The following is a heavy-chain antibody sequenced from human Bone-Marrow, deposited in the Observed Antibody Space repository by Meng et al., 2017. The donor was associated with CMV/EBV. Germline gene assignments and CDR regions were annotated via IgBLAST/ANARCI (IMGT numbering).Heavy chain of an antibody. CDR1: GFTFTSYT. J-gene: IGHJ4*02. CDR3: ATTGFGELPY. CDR2: IETSSTYI. Sequence: GGSLRLSCAASGFTFTSYTLNWVRQAPGKGLEWISSIETSSTYIYYAESARGRFTISRDNTKTSLYLQMNSLRAEDTAVYYCATTGFGELPYWGQGTLVTVSS. V-gene: IGHV3-21*01. D-gene: IGHD3-10*01.